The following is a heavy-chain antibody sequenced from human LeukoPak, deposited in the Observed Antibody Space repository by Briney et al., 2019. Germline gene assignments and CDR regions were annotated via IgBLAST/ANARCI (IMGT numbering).Heavy chain of an antibody. Sequence: GGSLRLSCAASGFTFSDAWMNWVRQAPGKGLEWVGRIKRKTEGGTTDYAAPVKGRITISRDDSKNTLYLQMNSLKTEDTAFYYCTTGNFGPYWGQGTLVTVSS. D-gene: IGHD3-10*01. CDR3: TTGNFGPY. V-gene: IGHV3-15*07. J-gene: IGHJ4*02. CDR2: IKRKTEGGTT. CDR1: GFTFSDAW.